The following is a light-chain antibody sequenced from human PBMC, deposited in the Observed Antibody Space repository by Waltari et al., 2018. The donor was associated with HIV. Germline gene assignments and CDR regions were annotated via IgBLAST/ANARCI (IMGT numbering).Light chain of an antibody. J-gene: IGKJ1*01. CDR2: VST. Sequence: DIQMTQSPPSLTASVGDRVTISCRASQDIGSYLHWYQLRPGQAPNVLIYVSTNLQTGVPSRFSARGSGTEFTLTISDLQPEDFVFYFGQQSYYTPRTFGQGTK. CDR3: QQSYYTPRT. CDR1: QDIGSY. V-gene: IGKV1-39*01.